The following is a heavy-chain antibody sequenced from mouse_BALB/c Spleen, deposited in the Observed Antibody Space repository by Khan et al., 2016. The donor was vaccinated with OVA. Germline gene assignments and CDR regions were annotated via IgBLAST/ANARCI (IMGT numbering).Heavy chain of an antibody. J-gene: IGHJ3*01. CDR1: GYTFTTYW. CDR2: IDPSTGYT. D-gene: IGHD2-1*01. V-gene: IGHV1-7*01. CDR3: TRRGLDGIFTY. Sequence: VQLQDSGAELAKPGASVEMSCKASGYTFTTYWMHWVKQRPGQGLEWIGYIDPSTGYTEYNQKFKDKATLTADKSSSTAYMQLSSLTSEDSAVYYCTRRGLDGIFTYWGQGTLVTVSA.